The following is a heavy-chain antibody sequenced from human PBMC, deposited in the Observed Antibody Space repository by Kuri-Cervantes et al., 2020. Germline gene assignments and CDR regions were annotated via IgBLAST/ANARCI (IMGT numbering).Heavy chain of an antibody. V-gene: IGHV3-30*19. CDR1: GFTFSSYG. Sequence: GESLKISCAASGFTFSSYGMHWVRQAPGKGLEWVAVTWYDGSNKYYADSVKGRFTISRDNSKNTLYLQMNSLRAEDTAVYYCARAHRMGNYYYYGMDVWGQGTTVTVSS. D-gene: IGHD5-24*01. J-gene: IGHJ6*02. CDR3: ARAHRMGNYYYYGMDV. CDR2: TWYDGSNK.